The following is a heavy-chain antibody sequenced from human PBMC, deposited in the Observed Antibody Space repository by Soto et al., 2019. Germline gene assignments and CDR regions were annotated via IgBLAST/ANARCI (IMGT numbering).Heavy chain of an antibody. J-gene: IGHJ5*02. D-gene: IGHD6-19*01. CDR2: INVGNGNT. CDR1: AYTYSRYS. V-gene: IGHV1-3*01. CDR3: AREKWGSGSRWLDP. Sequence: ASVKVSCKASAYTYSRYSMHWVRQAPGQRLEWMGWINVGNGNTKYSQNFQGRVTINQDTSASTAYMELSSLTSEDTAVYYCAREKWGSGSRWLDPWGQGTLVTVSS.